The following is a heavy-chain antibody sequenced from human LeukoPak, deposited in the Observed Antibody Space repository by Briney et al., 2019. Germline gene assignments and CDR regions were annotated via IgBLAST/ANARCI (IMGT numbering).Heavy chain of an antibody. CDR3: ARELTVSSPLGEFGS. V-gene: IGHV3-33*01. J-gene: IGHJ4*02. Sequence: GESLKISCAVSGFTLRSYVVHWVRQAPGKGLEWVALEWFDGTKEYYADSVQGRFIISRDYSRNTVYLQMNSLRVEDTGLYYCARELTVSSPLGEFGSWGQGTLVTVSS. CDR1: GFTLRSYV. D-gene: IGHD4-17*01. CDR2: EWFDGTKE.